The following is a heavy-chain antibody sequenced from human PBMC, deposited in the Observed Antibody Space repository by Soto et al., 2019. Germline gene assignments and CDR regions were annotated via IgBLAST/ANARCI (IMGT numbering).Heavy chain of an antibody. D-gene: IGHD6-13*01. J-gene: IGHJ4*02. CDR1: GGSMRNYF. CDR3: AAGEASSRNLAPYYLDF. CDR2: IHYSGATSFFP. Sequence: LSLTCTVSGGSMRNYFWTWIRQPPGKGLEWIGYIHYSGATSFFPSYNPSLRGRVTISEDTSKNQFSLKLLSVTTADTAVYFCAAGEASSRNLAPYYLDFWGQGTLVTVSS. V-gene: IGHV4-59*01.